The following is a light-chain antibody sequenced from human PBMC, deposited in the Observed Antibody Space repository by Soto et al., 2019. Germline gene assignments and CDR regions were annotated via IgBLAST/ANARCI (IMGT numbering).Light chain of an antibody. Sequence: ELVLTQSPGTLSLSPGDRATLSCRASQSVSSTYLAWYQQRPGQAPRLLIYSSSSRASGIPDRFSGSGSGTDFTLTISRLEPEDFALYYCQQYNDSPLTFGPGSKVDVK. V-gene: IGKV3-20*01. CDR2: SSS. CDR3: QQYNDSPLT. J-gene: IGKJ3*01. CDR1: QSVSSTY.